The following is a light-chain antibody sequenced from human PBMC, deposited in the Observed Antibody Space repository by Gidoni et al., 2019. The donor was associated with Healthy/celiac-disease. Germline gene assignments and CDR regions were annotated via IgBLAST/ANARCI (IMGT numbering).Light chain of an antibody. J-gene: IGLJ2*01. CDR3: QVCDSSSDQRV. CDR1: NIGSKS. Sequence: SYVLTQPPSVSVAPGQTARITCGGNNIGSKSVHWYQQKPGQAPVLVVYDYSDRPSGIPARFSGSNSGNTATLTISRVEAGDEADYYCQVCDSSSDQRVFGGGTTLTVL. V-gene: IGLV3-21*02. CDR2: DYS.